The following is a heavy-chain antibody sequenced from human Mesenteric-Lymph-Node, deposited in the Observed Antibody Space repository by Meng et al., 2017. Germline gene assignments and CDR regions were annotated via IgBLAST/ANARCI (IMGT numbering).Heavy chain of an antibody. CDR1: GGPFSVYF. Sequence: QAQLQRGGAELLKPSETLSPPCAVSGGPFSVYFWGWIRQPPGKGLEWIGEINHSGTTKYKPSLKSRVIISADTSKNQFSLKLSSVTAADTAVYYCSKWDSTSRKDYWGQGTLVTVSS. J-gene: IGHJ4*02. CDR3: SKWDSTSRKDY. CDR2: INHSGTT. D-gene: IGHD1-14*01. V-gene: IGHV4-34*01.